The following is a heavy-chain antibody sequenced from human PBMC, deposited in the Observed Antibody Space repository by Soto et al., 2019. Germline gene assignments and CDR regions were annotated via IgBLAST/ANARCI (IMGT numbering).Heavy chain of an antibody. CDR1: GFTFSTYA. CDR2: IWYDGSNK. V-gene: IGHV3-33*01. Sequence: QVQLVESGGGVVQPGRSLTLSCATSGFTFSTYAMHWVRQAPGKGPEWVAVIWYDGSNKYYADSVKGRFTVSRYNSRNALYLQMNSLRVEDTAVYYCARGPPYSSGWYDDFWGQGTQVTVSS. D-gene: IGHD6-19*01. CDR3: ARGPPYSSGWYDDF. J-gene: IGHJ4*02.